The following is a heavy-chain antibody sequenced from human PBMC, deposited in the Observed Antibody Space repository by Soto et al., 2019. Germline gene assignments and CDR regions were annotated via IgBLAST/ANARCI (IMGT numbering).Heavy chain of an antibody. V-gene: IGHV3-33*01. D-gene: IGHD2-2*01. CDR2: IWYDGSNK. J-gene: IGHJ6*02. CDR1: GFTFSSYG. Sequence: QVQLVESGGGVVQPGRSLRLSCAASGFTFSSYGLHWVRQAPGKGLEWVAVIWYDGSNKYYADSVKGRFTISRDNSKNTRYLQMNSLRDEDTAVYYCARGRYCSSTSCNTYGMDVWGHGTTGTVSS. CDR3: ARGRYCSSTSCNTYGMDV.